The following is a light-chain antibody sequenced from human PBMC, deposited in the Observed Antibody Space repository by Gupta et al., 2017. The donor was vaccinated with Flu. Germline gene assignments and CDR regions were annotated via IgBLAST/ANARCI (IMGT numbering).Light chain of an antibody. J-gene: IGLJ2*01. CDR2: DDS. V-gene: IGLV3-21*03. CDR3: QVCACGSDHVV. CDR1: YSGGKN. Sequence: YVPTQPPSAALAPGRTARIACEGNYSGGKNVHWYQQMPGQAPVVVVYDDSDRPSGIPERFPCSNSGNRDTLTLIRVEAGDEADSDCQVCACGSDHVVFGGGTKLTVL.